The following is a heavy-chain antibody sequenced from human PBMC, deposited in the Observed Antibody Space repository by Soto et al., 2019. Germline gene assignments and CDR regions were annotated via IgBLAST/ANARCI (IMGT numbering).Heavy chain of an antibody. CDR1: GFTFSSYG. D-gene: IGHD6-19*01. Sequence: QVQLVESGGGVVQPGRSLRLSCAASGFTFSSYGMHWVRQAPGKGLEWVAVISYDGSNKYYADSVKGRFTISRDNSKNTLYLQMNSLRAEGTAVYYCARGRPQWPPHAFDIWGQGTMVTVSS. V-gene: IGHV3-30*03. J-gene: IGHJ3*02. CDR3: ARGRPQWPPHAFDI. CDR2: ISYDGSNK.